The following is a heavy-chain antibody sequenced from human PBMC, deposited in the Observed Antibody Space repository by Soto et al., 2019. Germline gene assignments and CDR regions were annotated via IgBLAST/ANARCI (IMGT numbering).Heavy chain of an antibody. Sequence: ASVKVSCKASGYTFTSYTMHWVRQAPGQRLEWMGWIHPGKGDTKYSQNFQGRVTFTSDTSASTAYMELSSLRSEDTAVYYCARYDYLPGFDYWGQGTLVTVSS. CDR1: GYTFTSYT. CDR2: IHPGKGDT. J-gene: IGHJ4*02. V-gene: IGHV1-3*01. D-gene: IGHD4-17*01. CDR3: ARYDYLPGFDY.